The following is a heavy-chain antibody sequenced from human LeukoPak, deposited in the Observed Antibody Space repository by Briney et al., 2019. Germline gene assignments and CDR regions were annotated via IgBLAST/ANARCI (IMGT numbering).Heavy chain of an antibody. D-gene: IGHD6-19*01. V-gene: IGHV1-18*01. CDR2: ISAYNGNT. J-gene: IGHJ4*02. Sequence: ASVKVSCKASGYTFTSYGISWVRQAPGQGLEWMGWISAYNGNTNYAQKLPGRVTMTTDTSTSTAYMELRSLRSDDTAVYYCARTSLFYSSGWYYFDYWGQGTLVTVSS. CDR3: ARTSLFYSSGWYYFDY. CDR1: GYTFTSYG.